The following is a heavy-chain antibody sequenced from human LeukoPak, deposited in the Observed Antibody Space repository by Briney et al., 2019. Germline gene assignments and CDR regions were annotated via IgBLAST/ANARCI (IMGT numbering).Heavy chain of an antibody. Sequence: SETLSLTCTVSGGSISSYYWSWSRQPPGKGREWIGYIYYSGSTNYNPSLKSRVTISVDTSKNQFSLKLSSVTAADTAVYYCARDGRITMVRGVILGDAFDIWGQGTMVTVSS. J-gene: IGHJ3*02. CDR2: IYYSGST. D-gene: IGHD3-10*01. V-gene: IGHV4-59*01. CDR3: ARDGRITMVRGVILGDAFDI. CDR1: GGSISSYY.